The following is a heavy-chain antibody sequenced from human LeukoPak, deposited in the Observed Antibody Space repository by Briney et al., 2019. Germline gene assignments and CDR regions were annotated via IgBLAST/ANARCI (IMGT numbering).Heavy chain of an antibody. Sequence: GASVKVSCKASGGTFSSYAISWVRQAPGQGLEWMGGIIPIFGTANYAQKFQGRVTITADKSTSTAYMELSSLRSEDTAVYYCARPRTIAAAAPDYWGQGTLVTVSS. D-gene: IGHD6-13*01. J-gene: IGHJ4*02. CDR2: IIPIFGTA. CDR1: GGTFSSYA. V-gene: IGHV1-69*06. CDR3: ARPRTIAAAAPDY.